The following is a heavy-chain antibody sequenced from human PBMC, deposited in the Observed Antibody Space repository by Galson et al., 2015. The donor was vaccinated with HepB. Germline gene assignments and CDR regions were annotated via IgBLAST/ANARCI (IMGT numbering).Heavy chain of an antibody. Sequence: CAISGDSVSSNSAAWNWTRQSPSRGLEWLGRTYYRSKWYNDYAVSVKSRITINPDTSKNQFSLQLNSVTPEDTAVYYCARGVAAAVSDIWGQGTMVTVSS. D-gene: IGHD6-13*01. CDR2: TYYRSKWYN. V-gene: IGHV6-1*01. CDR1: GDSVSSNSAA. CDR3: ARGVAAAVSDI. J-gene: IGHJ3*02.